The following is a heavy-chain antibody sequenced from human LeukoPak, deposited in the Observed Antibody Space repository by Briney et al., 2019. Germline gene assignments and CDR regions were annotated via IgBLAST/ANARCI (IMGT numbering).Heavy chain of an antibody. Sequence: GGSLRLSCAASGFTFSSYAMGWVRQAPGKGLEWVSAISGSGGSTYYADSVKGRFTISRDNSKNTLYLQMNSLRAEDTAVYYCAKMYSSSSWFDPWGQGTLVTVSS. D-gene: IGHD6-6*01. V-gene: IGHV3-23*01. CDR3: AKMYSSSSWFDP. J-gene: IGHJ5*02. CDR2: ISGSGGST. CDR1: GFTFSSYA.